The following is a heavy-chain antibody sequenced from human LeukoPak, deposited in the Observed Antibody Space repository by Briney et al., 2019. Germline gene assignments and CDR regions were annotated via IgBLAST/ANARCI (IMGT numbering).Heavy chain of an antibody. J-gene: IGHJ4*02. D-gene: IGHD1-26*01. CDR3: ARSYSGSFYDPRDYFDY. Sequence: GGSLRLSCAASGFTFSDYYMSWIRQTPGKGLEWVSYISGSGSTIYYADSLKGRFSISRDNAKNSLYLRMNSLRAEDTAVYYCARSYSGSFYDPRDYFDYWGQGTLVTVSS. CDR2: ISGSGSTI. V-gene: IGHV3-11*04. CDR1: GFTFSDYY.